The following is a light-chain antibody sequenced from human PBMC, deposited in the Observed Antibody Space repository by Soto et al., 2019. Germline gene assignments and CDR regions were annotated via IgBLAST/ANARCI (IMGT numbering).Light chain of an antibody. Sequence: IQLTQSPSSLSASVGDRVSITCRASQGITSQLAWYQQKPAKAPKLLIYAASTLQSGFPSRFIGSGSGTDFTQTKNSRHLEDFSTYSCLRLESHPLTFGPGTKVYI. V-gene: IGKV1-9*01. CDR3: LRLESHPLT. CDR2: AAS. J-gene: IGKJ3*01. CDR1: QGITSQ.